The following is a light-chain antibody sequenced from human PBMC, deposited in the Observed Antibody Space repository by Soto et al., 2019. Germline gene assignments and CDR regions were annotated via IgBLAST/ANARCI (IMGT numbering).Light chain of an antibody. CDR1: QSISSY. V-gene: IGKV1-39*01. CDR2: AAS. J-gene: IGKJ1*01. CDR3: QHSYSTPRT. Sequence: DIQMTQSPSSLSASVGDRVTISCRASQSISSYLNWYQQKPGKAPNLLIYAASSLQSGVPSRFSGSGSGTDFTLTISSLQPEDFATYYCQHSYSTPRTFGQGTNVAIK.